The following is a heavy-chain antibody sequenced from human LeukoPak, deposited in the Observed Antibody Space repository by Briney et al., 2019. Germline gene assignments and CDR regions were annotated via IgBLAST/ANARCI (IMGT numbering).Heavy chain of an antibody. J-gene: IGHJ4*02. V-gene: IGHV3-30*18. CDR1: GFTFSSYG. CDR2: ISYDETNK. D-gene: IGHD3-3*01. Sequence: PGCSLRLSCAASGFTFSSYGMHGVHQAPGKELKWMAIISYDETNKYYADSVKGRFTISRDNPKNTLYLQMDSLRAEDTAVYYCAKEALPEYYDFWSGYYKAYFDYWGQGALVTVSS. CDR3: AKEALPEYYDFWSGYYKAYFDY.